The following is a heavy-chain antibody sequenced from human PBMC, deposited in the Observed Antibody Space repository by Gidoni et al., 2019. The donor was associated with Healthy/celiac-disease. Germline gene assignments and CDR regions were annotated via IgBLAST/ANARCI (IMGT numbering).Heavy chain of an antibody. CDR3: ARAYGDYVFHDAFDI. V-gene: IGHV3-7*01. J-gene: IGHJ3*02. CDR2: IKQDRSEK. Sequence: EVQLVESGGGVVQPGGSLRPSCAAPGFTFSSYWMSWVRQAPGKGLEWVANIKQDRSEKYYVDSVKGRFTISRDNAKNSLYLQMNSLRAEDTAVYYCARAYGDYVFHDAFDIWGQGTMVTVSS. CDR1: GFTFSSYW. D-gene: IGHD4-17*01.